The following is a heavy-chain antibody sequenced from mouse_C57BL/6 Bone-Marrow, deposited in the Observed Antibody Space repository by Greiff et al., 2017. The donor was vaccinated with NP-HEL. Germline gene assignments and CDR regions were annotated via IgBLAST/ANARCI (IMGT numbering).Heavy chain of an antibody. D-gene: IGHD3-2*02. CDR2: IYPGGGYT. CDR3: ARGAQAYYFDY. Sequence: QVQLKQSGAELVRPGTSVKMSCKASGYTFTNYWIGWAKQRPGHGLEWIGDIYPGGGYTNYNEKFKGKATLTADKSSSTAYMQCSSLTSEDSAIYYCARGAQAYYFDYWGQGTTLTVSS. CDR1: GYTFTNYW. V-gene: IGHV1-63*01. J-gene: IGHJ2*01.